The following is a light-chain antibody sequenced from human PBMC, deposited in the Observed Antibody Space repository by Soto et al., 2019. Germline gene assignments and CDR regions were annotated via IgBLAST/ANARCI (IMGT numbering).Light chain of an antibody. V-gene: IGKV3-20*01. CDR3: QQYGSIPWT. Sequence: EIVLPQSPGTLSLSPGERATLSPTATESVVSNYLAWYQLKPGQAPRLLIYDASSRATGIPDRFSGSESGTDFTLTISRLEPEDFAVYYCQQYGSIPWTFGQGTKVDI. J-gene: IGKJ1*01. CDR2: DAS. CDR1: ESVVSNY.